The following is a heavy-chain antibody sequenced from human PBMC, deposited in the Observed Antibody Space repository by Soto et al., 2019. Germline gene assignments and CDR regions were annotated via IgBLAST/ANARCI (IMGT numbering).Heavy chain of an antibody. CDR1: GGSISSSSYY. J-gene: IGHJ4*02. V-gene: IGHV4-39*01. CDR3: ARPGGTYLIYYFDS. CDR2: MYHSGST. Sequence: QLQLQESGPGLVKPSETLSLTCTVSGGSISSSSYYWAWIRQPPGKGLEWIASMYHSGSTYYNPSLTSRVTISVDTSKNQFSLNLTSVTAADTAVYYCARPGGTYLIYYFDSWGQGTLVTVSS. D-gene: IGHD1-26*01.